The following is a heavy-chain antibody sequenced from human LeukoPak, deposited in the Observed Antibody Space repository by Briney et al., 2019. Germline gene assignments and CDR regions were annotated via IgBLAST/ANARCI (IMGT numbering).Heavy chain of an antibody. CDR3: AKAVDLATISVDI. CDR2: ISGSGVYT. J-gene: IGHJ3*02. V-gene: IGHV3-23*01. CDR1: GFTFSTFA. D-gene: IGHD5-24*01. Sequence: GGSLRLSCAASGFTFSTFAMNWVRQAPGKGLEWVSGISGSGVYTYYADSVKGRFTISRDNSKNTLYLVMNSLRVDDTAVYYCAKAVDLATISVDIWGQGTMVTVSS.